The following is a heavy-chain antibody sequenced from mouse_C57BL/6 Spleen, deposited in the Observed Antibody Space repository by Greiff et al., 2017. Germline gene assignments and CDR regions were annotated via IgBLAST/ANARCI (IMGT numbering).Heavy chain of an antibody. Sequence: EVQLQQSGPELVKPGASVKISCKASGYTFNDYYMNWVKQSPGKSLEWIGDITPNNGGTSYNQKFKGKATLTVDKSSSTTYMELRSLTSEDAAVYDCARCSNYEVDYAMDYWGQGTSVTVSS. V-gene: IGHV1-26*01. CDR1: GYTFNDYY. J-gene: IGHJ4*01. CDR3: ARCSNYEVDYAMDY. CDR2: ITPNNGGT. D-gene: IGHD2-5*01.